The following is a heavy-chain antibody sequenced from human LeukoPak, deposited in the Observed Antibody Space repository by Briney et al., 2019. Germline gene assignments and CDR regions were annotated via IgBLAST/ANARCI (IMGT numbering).Heavy chain of an antibody. CDR2: IYYNGGT. V-gene: IGHV4-39*07. D-gene: IGHD2-2*01. Sequence: SETLSLTCTVSGDSISSGTYYWGWIRQPPGKGLEWIGNIYYNGGTYYSPSLKSRVTISVDPSKNQFSLKLSSVTAADTAVYYCARENIVVVPADSTVTTDYWGQGTLVTVSS. CDR1: GDSISSGTYY. J-gene: IGHJ4*02. CDR3: ARENIVVVPADSTVTTDY.